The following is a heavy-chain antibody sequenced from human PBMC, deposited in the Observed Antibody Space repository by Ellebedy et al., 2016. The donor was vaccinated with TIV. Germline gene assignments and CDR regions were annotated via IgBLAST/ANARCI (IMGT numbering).Heavy chain of an antibody. J-gene: IGHJ5*02. D-gene: IGHD3-10*01. V-gene: IGHV3-74*01. CDR2: INSDGSST. CDR3: ARARPLRITMVRGVITGWFDP. CDR1: GFTFSSYW. Sequence: GESLKISCAASGFTFSSYWMHWVRQAPGKGLVWVSRINSDGSSTSYADSVKGRFTISRDNAKNTLYLQMNSLRAEDTAVYYCARARPLRITMVRGVITGWFDPWGQGTLVTVSS.